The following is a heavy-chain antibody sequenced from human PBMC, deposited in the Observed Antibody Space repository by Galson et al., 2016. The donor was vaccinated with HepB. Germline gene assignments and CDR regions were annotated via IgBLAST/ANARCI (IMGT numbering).Heavy chain of an antibody. CDR1: GFTFSGCG. J-gene: IGHJ4*02. Sequence: LRLSCAASGFTFSGCGMHWVRQAPGEGLEWVALIWNDGSYKNYADSVKGRFTISRDNSKNALSLQMNSLRAEDTAVYYCAREGTNIAVAATAFDYWGQGTLVTVSS. V-gene: IGHV3-33*01. CDR3: AREGTNIAVAATAFDY. D-gene: IGHD6-19*01. CDR2: IWNDGSYK.